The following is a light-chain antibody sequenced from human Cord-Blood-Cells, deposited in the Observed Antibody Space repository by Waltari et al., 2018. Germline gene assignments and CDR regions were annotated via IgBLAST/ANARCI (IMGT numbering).Light chain of an antibody. CDR2: WAS. J-gene: IGKJ2*03. V-gene: IGKV4-1*01. Sequence: DIVMTQSPDSLAVSLGERATINCKSSQSVLYSSNNKNYLAWYQQKPGQPPKLIIYWASTRESGVPDRLSGSGSGTYFTLTISSLQAEDVAVYYCQQYYSTPYSFGQGTKLEIK. CDR1: QSVLYSSNNKNY. CDR3: QQYYSTPYS.